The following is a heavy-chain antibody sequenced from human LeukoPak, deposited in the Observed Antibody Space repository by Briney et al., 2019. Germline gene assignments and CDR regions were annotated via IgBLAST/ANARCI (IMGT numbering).Heavy chain of an antibody. D-gene: IGHD3-10*01. J-gene: IGHJ3*02. Sequence: GGSLRLSCAASGFTFSSYWMHWVRQAPGKGLVWVSRIKSDGSSTSYADSVKGRFTISRDNAKNSLYLQMNSLRAEDTAVYYCASALYYYGSADAFDIWGQGTMVTVSS. CDR3: ASALYYYGSADAFDI. CDR1: GFTFSSYW. CDR2: IKSDGSST. V-gene: IGHV3-74*01.